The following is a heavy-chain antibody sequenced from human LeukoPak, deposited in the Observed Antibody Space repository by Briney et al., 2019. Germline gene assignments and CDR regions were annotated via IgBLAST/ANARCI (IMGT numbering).Heavy chain of an antibody. J-gene: IGHJ6*04. CDR3: ASDSYTMVRGVIPYYGMDV. CDR2: IIPIFGTA. Sequence: ASVKVSCKASGGTFSSYAISWVRQAPGQGLEWMGGIIPIFGTANYAQKFQGRVTITADESTSTAYMELSSLRSEDTAVYYCASDSYTMVRGVIPYYGMDVWGKGTTVTVSS. D-gene: IGHD3-10*01. V-gene: IGHV1-69*13. CDR1: GGTFSSYA.